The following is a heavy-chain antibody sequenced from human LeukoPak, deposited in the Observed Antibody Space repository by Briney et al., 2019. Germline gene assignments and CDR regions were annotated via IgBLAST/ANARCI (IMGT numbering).Heavy chain of an antibody. J-gene: IGHJ4*02. V-gene: IGHV1-69*06. D-gene: IGHD3-10*01. CDR3: ARGPLWLGRPGYYFDY. CDR1: GGTFTNYV. CDR2: IIPMFGTA. Sequence: EASVKVSCKASGGTFTNYVFTWVRQAPGQGLEYMGGIIPMFGTANYAQKFQGRVTISADKSTSTAYMELSSLRSEDTAVYYCARGPLWLGRPGYYFDYWGQGTLVTVSS.